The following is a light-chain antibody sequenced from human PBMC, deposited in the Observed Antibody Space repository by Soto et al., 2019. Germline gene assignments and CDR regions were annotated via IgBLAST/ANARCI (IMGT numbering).Light chain of an antibody. CDR1: QSITSW. J-gene: IGKJ1*01. CDR2: KAS. V-gene: IGKV1-5*03. CDR3: QQYGT. Sequence: DIQMTQSPSTLSASVGDRVTITCRASQSITSWLAWYQQKPGQAPKLLIYKASSLESGVPSRFSGSGSGTDVTLTISSLQQDDFATSYCQQYGTVGQRTEVEIE.